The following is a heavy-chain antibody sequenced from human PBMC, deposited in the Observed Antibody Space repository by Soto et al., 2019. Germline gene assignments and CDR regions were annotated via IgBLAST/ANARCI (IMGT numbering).Heavy chain of an antibody. D-gene: IGHD6-25*01. CDR2: VSASGGTA. CDR3: AKGRAVIPAAKFYYGMDV. CDR1: GFRFNNYA. J-gene: IGHJ6*02. V-gene: IGHV3-23*01. Sequence: EVQLLESGGGLVQPAGSLRLSCAASGFRFNNYAMNWVRQAPGKGLEWVSAVSASGGTAYYADSVRGRFTISRDRSNNTLYLQMNSLRADDTAVYYCAKGRAVIPAAKFYYGMDVWGQGTTVTVSS.